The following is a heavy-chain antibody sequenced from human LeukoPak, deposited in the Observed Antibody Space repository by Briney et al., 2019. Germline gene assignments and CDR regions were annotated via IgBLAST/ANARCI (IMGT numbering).Heavy chain of an antibody. CDR1: GYTFNNHY. CDR2: INPSGGST. D-gene: IGHD5-24*01. Sequence: ASVNVSCKASGYTFNNHYMYWVRQAPGQGLEWMGVINPSGGSTSYAQKFQGRVTMTRDTSTSTVYMELSSLRSEDTAVYYCAGDRGGYNYDPFDIWGQGTMVTVSS. J-gene: IGHJ3*02. V-gene: IGHV1-46*02. CDR3: AGDRGGYNYDPFDI.